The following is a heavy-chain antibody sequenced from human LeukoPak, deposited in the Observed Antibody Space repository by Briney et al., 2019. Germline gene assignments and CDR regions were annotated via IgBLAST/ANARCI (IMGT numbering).Heavy chain of an antibody. Sequence: GGSLRLSCAASGFTFSSYAMSWVRQAPGKGLEWVSAVSGSGGSTYYADSVKGRFTISRDNSKNTLYLQKNSLRAEDTAVYYCAKYYYDSSGYPRFDPWGQGTLVTVSA. CDR3: AKYYYDSSGYPRFDP. CDR1: GFTFSSYA. J-gene: IGHJ5*02. D-gene: IGHD3-22*01. CDR2: VSGSGGST. V-gene: IGHV3-23*01.